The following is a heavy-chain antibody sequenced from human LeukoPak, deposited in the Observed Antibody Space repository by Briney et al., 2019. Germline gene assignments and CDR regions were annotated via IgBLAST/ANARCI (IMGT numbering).Heavy chain of an antibody. CDR3: AKDRLKRGAAAGKEYYYGMDV. D-gene: IGHD6-13*01. Sequence: GGSLRLSCAASGFTFSSYAMSWVRQGPGKGLESVSPMSGSGGSTSYADSVKGRFTIPRDNSKNQLYLQVNSLKAEDTAVYYCAKDRLKRGAAAGKEYYYGMDVWGQGTTVTVSS. CDR1: GFTFSSYA. J-gene: IGHJ6*02. V-gene: IGHV3-23*01. CDR2: MSGSGGST.